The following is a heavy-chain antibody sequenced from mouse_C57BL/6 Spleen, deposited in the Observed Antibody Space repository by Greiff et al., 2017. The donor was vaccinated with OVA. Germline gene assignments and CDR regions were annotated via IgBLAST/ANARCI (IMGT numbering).Heavy chain of an antibody. D-gene: IGHD1-1*02. V-gene: IGHV5-17*01. CDR1: GFTFSDYG. Sequence: DVKLVESGGGLVKPGGSLKLSCAASGFTFSDYGMHWVRQAPEKGLEWVAYISSSSSTIYYADTVKGRFTISRDNAKNTLFLQMTSLRSEDTAMYYCARGGNYFDYWGQGTTLTVSS. CDR3: ARGGNYFDY. J-gene: IGHJ2*01. CDR2: ISSSSSTI.